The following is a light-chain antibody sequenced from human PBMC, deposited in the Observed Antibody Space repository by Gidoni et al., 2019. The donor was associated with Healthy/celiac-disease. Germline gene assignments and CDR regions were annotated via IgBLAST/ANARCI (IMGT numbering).Light chain of an antibody. J-gene: IGKJ4*01. V-gene: IGKV3-15*01. CDR2: GAS. CDR3: QQYTNWPPLT. Sequence: EIVMTKSPATLSVSPGERATLSCRASQSVSSNLAWYQQKPGQAPRLLIYGASTRATGIPARFRGSGSGTEFTLTISSLQSEDFAVYYCQQYTNWPPLTFGGGTKVEIK. CDR1: QSVSSN.